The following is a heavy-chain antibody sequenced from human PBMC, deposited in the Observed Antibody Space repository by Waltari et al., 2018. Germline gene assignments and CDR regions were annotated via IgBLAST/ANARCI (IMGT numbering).Heavy chain of an antibody. V-gene: IGHV4-4*02. D-gene: IGHD3-3*01. J-gene: IGHJ6*02. CDR2: IYHSGST. Sequence: QVQLQESGPGLVKPSGTLSLTCAVSGGSISSSNWWSWVRQPPGKGLEWIGEIYHSGSTNYNPSLKSRVTISVDKSKNQFALKLSSVTAADTAVYYWARERKGLWSGYYGMDVWGQGTTVIVSS. CDR3: ARERKGLWSGYYGMDV. CDR1: GGSISSSNW.